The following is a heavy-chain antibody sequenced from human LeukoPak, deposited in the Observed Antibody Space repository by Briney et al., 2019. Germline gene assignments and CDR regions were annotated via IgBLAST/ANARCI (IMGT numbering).Heavy chain of an antibody. V-gene: IGHV5-51*01. Sequence: GESLKISCKGSGYSFTSYWIGWGRQMPGKGLEWMGIIYPGDSDTRYSPSFQGQVTISADKSIGTAHLQWSSLKASDTAMYYCARHPRKWLASFAPWGQGTLVTVSS. CDR1: GYSFTSYW. D-gene: IGHD6-19*01. CDR3: ARHPRKWLASFAP. CDR2: IYPGDSDT. J-gene: IGHJ5*02.